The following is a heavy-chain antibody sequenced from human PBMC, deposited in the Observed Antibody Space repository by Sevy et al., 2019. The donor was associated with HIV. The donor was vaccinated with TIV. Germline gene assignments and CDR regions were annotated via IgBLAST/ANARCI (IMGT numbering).Heavy chain of an antibody. V-gene: IGHV1-2*06. Sequence: ASVKVSCKASGYTFTGYYMHWVRQAPGQGLEWMGRINPKGGDTKYAQKFQGGVTMTGDTSISTAYMGLSSLKSDDTAVYYCARGTSSSRPGFYQYYYGMDVWGQGTTVTVSS. J-gene: IGHJ6*02. CDR3: ARGTSSSRPGFYQYYYGMDV. D-gene: IGHD6-13*01. CDR2: INPKGGDT. CDR1: GYTFTGYY.